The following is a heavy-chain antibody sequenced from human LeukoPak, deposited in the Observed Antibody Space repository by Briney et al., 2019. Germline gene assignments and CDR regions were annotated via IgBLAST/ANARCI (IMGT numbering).Heavy chain of an antibody. Sequence: GASVTVSCKASGYTFTNYDINWVRQAPGQGLEWMGWMNPNSGNTGYAQKFQGRVTMTSNPSISTAYMELSSLRSEDTAVYYCATYGSGGGGWFDPWGQGTLVTVSS. J-gene: IGHJ5*02. CDR1: GYTFTNYD. V-gene: IGHV1-8*01. CDR2: MNPNSGNT. CDR3: ATYGSGGGGWFDP. D-gene: IGHD3-10*01.